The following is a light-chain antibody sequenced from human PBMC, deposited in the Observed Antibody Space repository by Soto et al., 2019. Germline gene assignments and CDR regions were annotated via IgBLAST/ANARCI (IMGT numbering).Light chain of an antibody. CDR3: QHYVTWPLT. Sequence: EIVMTQSPATLSVSPGERATLSCWASQSISSNLAWYQQKAGQAPRLLIYGASTRATGIPARFSGSGSGTEFTLTINSLQSEDFAVYYCQHYVTWPLTFGGGTKVESK. J-gene: IGKJ4*01. CDR1: QSISSN. CDR2: GAS. V-gene: IGKV3-15*01.